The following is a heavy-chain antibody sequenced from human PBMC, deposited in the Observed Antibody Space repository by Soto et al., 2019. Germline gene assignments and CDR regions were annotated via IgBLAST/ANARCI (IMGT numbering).Heavy chain of an antibody. Sequence: GWCLRLSCSASGFTFSIWAMSGFRQAPGKGLEWVSLISGSGDSTYYADSVKGRFTISRDNSKNILYLQMNSLRAAAPAVYYCARGWAHLDYWGQGTLVTVSS. CDR2: ISGSGDST. CDR1: GFTFSIWA. D-gene: IGHD3-16*01. V-gene: IGHV3-23*01. J-gene: IGHJ4*02. CDR3: ARGWAHLDY.